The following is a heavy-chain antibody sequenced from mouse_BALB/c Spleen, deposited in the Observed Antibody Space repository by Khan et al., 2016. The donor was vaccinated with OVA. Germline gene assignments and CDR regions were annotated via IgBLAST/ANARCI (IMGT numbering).Heavy chain of an antibody. J-gene: IGHJ4*01. CDR1: GYTFTSYW. CDR2: IYPGSGST. V-gene: IGHV1S22*01. CDR3: TRWSYFAMDY. Sequence: LQQPGSELVRPGASVKLSCKASGYTFTSYWMHWVTQRPGPGLAWIGNIYPGSGSTKYDEKFKSKATLTVDTSSSTAYMQLSSLTSEDSAVYYCTRWSYFAMDYWGQGTSVTVSS.